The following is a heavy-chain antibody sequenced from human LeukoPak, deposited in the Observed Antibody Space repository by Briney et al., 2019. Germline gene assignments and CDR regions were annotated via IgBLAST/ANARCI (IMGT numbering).Heavy chain of an antibody. J-gene: IGHJ5*02. D-gene: IGHD2-15*01. CDR3: APRRGSDNWFDP. Sequence: GGSLRLSCAASGFTFSSYSMNWVRQAPGKGLEWVSSISSSSSYIYYADSVKGRFTISRDNAKNSLYLQMNSLRAEDTAVYYCAPRRGSDNWFDPWGQGTLVTVSS. CDR1: GFTFSSYS. CDR2: ISSSSSYI. V-gene: IGHV3-21*01.